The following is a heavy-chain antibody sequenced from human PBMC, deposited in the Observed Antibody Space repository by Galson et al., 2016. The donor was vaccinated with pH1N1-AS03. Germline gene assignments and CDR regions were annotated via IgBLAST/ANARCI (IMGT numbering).Heavy chain of an antibody. J-gene: IGHJ4*02. CDR3: AGDGPPQGISVAGSFDF. CDR1: GFPFSGYS. V-gene: IGHV3-21*01. CDR2: ISTSSSSI. D-gene: IGHD6-19*01. Sequence: SLRLSCAASGFPFSGYSMNWVRQAPGKGLEWVSFISTSSSSIYYADSVKGRFTISRDNAQNLLYLQMNSLRDEGTAVYYCAGDGPPQGISVAGSFDFWGQGTLVTVSS.